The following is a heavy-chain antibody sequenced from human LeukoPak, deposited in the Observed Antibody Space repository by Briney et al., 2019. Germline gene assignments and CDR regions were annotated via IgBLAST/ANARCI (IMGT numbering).Heavy chain of an antibody. D-gene: IGHD3-10*01. CDR1: GYTFTGYY. J-gene: IGHJ4*02. V-gene: IGHV1-2*02. CDR2: INPNSGGT. CDR3: ARETTTSGSSYQAHFDY. Sequence: ASVKVSCKASGYTFTGYYMHWVRQAPGQGLEWMGWINPNSGGTNYAQKFQGRVTMTRDTSISTAYMELSRLRSDDTAVYYCARETTTSGSSYQAHFDYWGQGTLVTVSS.